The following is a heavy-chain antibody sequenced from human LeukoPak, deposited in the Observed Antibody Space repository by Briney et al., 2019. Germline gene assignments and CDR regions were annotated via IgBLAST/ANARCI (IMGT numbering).Heavy chain of an antibody. D-gene: IGHD5-12*01. CDR1: GFIFTSYA. J-gene: IGHJ6*03. V-gene: IGHV3-23*01. Sequence: PGGPLRLSCAVSGFIFTSYAMSGLRQTPGKGLVGLSDISGSGVSTYYVDSVKGRFTISRDNSKNTLYLQKNSLNAYDTAVYYCEKDNVPWPPRVMDVWGIGTTVPVSS. CDR3: EKDNVPWPPRVMDV. CDR2: ISGSGVST.